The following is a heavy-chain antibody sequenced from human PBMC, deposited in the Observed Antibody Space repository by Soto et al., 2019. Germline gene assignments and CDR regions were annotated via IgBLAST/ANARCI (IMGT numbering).Heavy chain of an antibody. V-gene: IGHV4-30-4*01. CDR3: VRDDIGLGIEY. CDR2: IYYSGST. Sequence: SETLSLTCTVSGGSISSGEYYWSWIRQPPGKGLEWIGYIYYSGSTYYNPSLKSRVTISRDNAKNTLYLQMNSLRVEDTAVYYCVRDDIGLGIEYWGLGTLVTVSS. CDR1: GGSISSGEYY. D-gene: IGHD1-26*01. J-gene: IGHJ4*02.